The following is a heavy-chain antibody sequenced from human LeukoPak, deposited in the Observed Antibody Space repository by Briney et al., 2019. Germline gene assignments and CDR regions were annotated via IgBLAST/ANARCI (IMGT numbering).Heavy chain of an antibody. J-gene: IGHJ4*02. CDR1: GFTFSSYW. D-gene: IGHD3-16*01. CDR2: IKQDGSEK. CDR3: ARDPTLFRAWGGFDY. V-gene: IGHV3-7*01. Sequence: GGSLRLSCAASGFTFSSYWMSWVRQTPGKGLEWVANIKQDGSEKYYVDSVKGRFTISRDNARNSLYLQMNSLRAEDTAVYYCARDPTLFRAWGGFDYWGQGTLVTVSS.